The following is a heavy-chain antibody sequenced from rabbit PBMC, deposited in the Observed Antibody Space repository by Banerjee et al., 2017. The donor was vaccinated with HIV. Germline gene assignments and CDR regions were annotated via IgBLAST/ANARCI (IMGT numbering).Heavy chain of an antibody. CDR1: GFSFSSNYW. CDR3: ARSYADYGYPYYFNL. J-gene: IGHJ4*01. D-gene: IGHD6-1*01. CDR2: IGTGSSGST. V-gene: IGHV1S45*01. Sequence: QEQLEESGGDLVKPEGSLTLTCTASGFSFSSNYWICWVRQAPGKGLEWLACIGTGSSGSTWYTSWAKGRFTISKTSSTTVTLQMTSLTAADTATYFCARSYADYGYPYYFNLWGQGTLVTVS.